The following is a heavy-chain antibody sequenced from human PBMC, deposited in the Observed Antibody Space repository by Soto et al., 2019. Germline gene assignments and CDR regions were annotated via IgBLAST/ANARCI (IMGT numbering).Heavy chain of an antibody. J-gene: IGHJ5*02. D-gene: IGHD3-10*01. CDR1: GYIFTTYS. Sequence: QIQLVQSGSEVRMPGASVKVSCKASGYIFTTYSITWVRQAPGQELEWMGWVSASNGKTNYAQKFEDRVTMTTDTSTTTAYMELRSLRSDDTAVYYCAREAFGVQASWFDPWGQGTLVTVSS. V-gene: IGHV1-18*01. CDR2: VSASNGKT. CDR3: AREAFGVQASWFDP.